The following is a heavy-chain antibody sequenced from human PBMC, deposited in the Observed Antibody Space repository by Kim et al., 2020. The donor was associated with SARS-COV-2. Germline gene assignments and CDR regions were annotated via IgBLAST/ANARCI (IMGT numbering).Heavy chain of an antibody. CDR3: AKDSQRIGGRPQLYFYY. V-gene: IGHV3-30*18. CDR2: ISYDGSRK. D-gene: IGHD6-6*01. J-gene: IGHJ6*03. CDR1: GFTFSSFG. Sequence: GGSLRLSCAASGFTFSSFGMHWVRQAPGKGLEWVAVISYDGSRKNYADSALGRFNISRDNSKNTLYLQMNSLTPEDTAVYYCAKDSQRIGGRPQLYFYY.